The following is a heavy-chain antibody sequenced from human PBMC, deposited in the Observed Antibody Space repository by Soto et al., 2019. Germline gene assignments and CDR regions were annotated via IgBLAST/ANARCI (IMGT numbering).Heavy chain of an antibody. CDR1: GFTLSSYV. D-gene: IGHD3-22*01. V-gene: IGHV3-23*01. CDR2: ISGSGGST. CDR3: AKVGYYDSSGHNWFDP. Sequence: GGSLRLSCAVSGFTLSSYVMSWVRKAPGKGLEWVSAISGSGGSTYYADSVKGRFTISRDNSKNTLYLQMNSLRADDTAVYYCAKVGYYDSSGHNWFDPWGQGTLVTVSS. J-gene: IGHJ5*02.